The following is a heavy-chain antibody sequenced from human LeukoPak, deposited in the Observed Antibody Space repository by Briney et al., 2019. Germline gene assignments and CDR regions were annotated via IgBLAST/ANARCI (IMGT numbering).Heavy chain of an antibody. CDR1: GGSISSYY. J-gene: IGHJ3*02. CDR2: IYYSGST. CDR3: ARGYCSGGSCYPDAFDI. Sequence: KSSETLSLTCTVSGGSISSYYWSWIRQPPGKGLEWIGYIYYSGSTNYNPSLKSRVTISVDTSKNQFSLKLSSVTAADTAVYYCARGYCSGGSCYPDAFDIWGQGTMVTVSS. D-gene: IGHD2-15*01. V-gene: IGHV4-59*01.